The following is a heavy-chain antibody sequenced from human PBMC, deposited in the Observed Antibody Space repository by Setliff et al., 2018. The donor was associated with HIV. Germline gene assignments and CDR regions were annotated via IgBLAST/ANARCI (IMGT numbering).Heavy chain of an antibody. J-gene: IGHJ4*02. CDR2: VSYSGDT. CDR3: ARHGGGYSYGSFDF. D-gene: IGHD5-18*01. CDR1: GGSMSGYY. V-gene: IGHV4-59*08. Sequence: SETLSLTCSASGGSMSGYYWSWIRQPPGRGLEWIGYVSYSGDTNYNPSLKSRVTISIDTSKNQFSLRVNSVTAADTALYSCARHGGGYSYGSFDFWSQGTLVTVSS.